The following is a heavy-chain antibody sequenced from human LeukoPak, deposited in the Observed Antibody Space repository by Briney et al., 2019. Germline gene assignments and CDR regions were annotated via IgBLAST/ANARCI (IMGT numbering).Heavy chain of an antibody. V-gene: IGHV3-30-3*01. CDR1: GFTFSSYA. CDR2: ISYDGSNK. J-gene: IGHJ4*02. D-gene: IGHD3-22*01. CDR3: AREAYYYDSSGLDY. Sequence: PGGSLRLSCAASGFTFSSYAMHWVRQAPGKGLEWVAVISYDGSNKYYADSVKGRFTISRDNSKNTLYLQMNSLRAEDTAVYYCAREAYYYDSSGLDYWGQGTLVTVSS.